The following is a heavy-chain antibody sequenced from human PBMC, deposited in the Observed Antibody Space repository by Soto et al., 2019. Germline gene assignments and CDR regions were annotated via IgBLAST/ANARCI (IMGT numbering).Heavy chain of an antibody. CDR1: GFIFSSYG. CDR2: ISYDGSNK. Sequence: GGSLRLSCAASGFIFSSYGLHWVRQAPGKGLEWVALISYDGSNKDYADSVKGRFTISRDNSKNTLYLQMNSLRAEDTAVYYCARYSSGWYAFDYWGQGTLVTVSS. J-gene: IGHJ4*02. V-gene: IGHV3-30*03. D-gene: IGHD6-19*01. CDR3: ARYSSGWYAFDY.